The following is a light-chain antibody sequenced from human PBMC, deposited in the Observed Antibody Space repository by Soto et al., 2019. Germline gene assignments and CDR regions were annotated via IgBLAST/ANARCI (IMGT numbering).Light chain of an antibody. Sequence: EIVLTQSPGILSLSPGERATLSCRASQSISSTYLAWYQQKPGQAPRLLIYGASSRATGIPDRFSGSGSGTESTLTISRLEPEDFAVFYCQQYGSSPRTFGQGTKVDIK. V-gene: IGKV3-20*01. CDR1: QSISSTY. J-gene: IGKJ1*01. CDR2: GAS. CDR3: QQYGSSPRT.